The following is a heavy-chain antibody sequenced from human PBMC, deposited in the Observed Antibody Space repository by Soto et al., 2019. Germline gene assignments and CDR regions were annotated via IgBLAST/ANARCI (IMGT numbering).Heavy chain of an antibody. CDR3: ADPGSTELAV. V-gene: IGHV3-30*03. Sequence: GGSLRLSCAASGFTFSSYGIHWVRQAPGKGLEWVAVISNDGSKKYYAASVEGRITISRDNSKNILYLQMNSMRAEDTALYYCADPGSTELAVWGQGTTVTVSS. CDR2: ISNDGSKK. D-gene: IGHD3-10*01. J-gene: IGHJ6*02. CDR1: GFTFSSYG.